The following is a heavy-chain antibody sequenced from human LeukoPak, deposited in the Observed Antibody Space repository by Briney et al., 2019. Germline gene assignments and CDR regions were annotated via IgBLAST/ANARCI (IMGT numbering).Heavy chain of an antibody. D-gene: IGHD4-23*01. CDR3: ARGLAGNVDV. V-gene: IGHV6-1*01. Sequence: SQTLSLTCAISGDSVSSNSPTWNWIRQSPSRGLEWLGRTYYRSKWHNEYAVSVRSRITINADTSKNQFSLQLNSVTPEDTAVYFCARGLAGNVDVWGKGTTVTVSS. J-gene: IGHJ6*04. CDR2: TYYRSKWHN. CDR1: GDSVSSNSPT.